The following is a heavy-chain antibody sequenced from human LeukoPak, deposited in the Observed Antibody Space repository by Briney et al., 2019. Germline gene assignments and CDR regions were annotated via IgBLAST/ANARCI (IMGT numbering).Heavy chain of an antibody. CDR3: ARDPYYDSSTYWYFDL. Sequence: PSETLSLTCTVSGGSISSYYWSWIRHPPGKGLEWIGYIYYSGSTNYNPSLKSRVTISVDTSKNQFSLKLSSVTAADTAVYYCARDPYYDSSTYWYFDLWGRGTLVTVSS. J-gene: IGHJ2*01. V-gene: IGHV4-59*01. D-gene: IGHD3-22*01. CDR1: GGSISSYY. CDR2: IYYSGST.